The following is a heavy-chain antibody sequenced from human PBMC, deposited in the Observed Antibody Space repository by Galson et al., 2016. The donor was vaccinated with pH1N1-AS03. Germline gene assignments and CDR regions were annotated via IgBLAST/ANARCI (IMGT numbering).Heavy chain of an antibody. V-gene: IGHV4-59*12. CDR3: ARDAVPAATGYSGMDV. CDR2: IFYSGST. Sequence: LSLTCTVSGGSISSYYWSWIRQPPGKGLEWIGYIFYSGSTNYNPSLKSRVTISVDTSKNQFSLKVSSVTAADTAVCYCARDAVPAATGYSGMDVWGQGTTVTVSS. D-gene: IGHD2-2*01. J-gene: IGHJ6*02. CDR1: GGSISSYY.